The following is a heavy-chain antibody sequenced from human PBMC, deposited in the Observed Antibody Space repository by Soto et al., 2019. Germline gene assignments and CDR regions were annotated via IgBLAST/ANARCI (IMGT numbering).Heavy chain of an antibody. V-gene: IGHV1-69*01. Sequence: QVQLVQSGAEVKKPGSSVKVSCKASGGSFRSYATSWVRQAPGQGLEWMGGIIPMFHTPSYAQKFQGRVTITADESTSTADKEISSRRAEGPVIFCWGRPAGKGNYYHALDVWGQGTTVNGSS. CDR2: IIPMFHTP. J-gene: IGHJ6*02. CDR3: GRPAGKGNYYHALDV. CDR1: GGSFRSYA. D-gene: IGHD1-26*01.